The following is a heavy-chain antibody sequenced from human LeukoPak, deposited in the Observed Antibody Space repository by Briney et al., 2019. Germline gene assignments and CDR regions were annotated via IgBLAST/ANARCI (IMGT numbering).Heavy chain of an antibody. Sequence: SETLSHTCTVSGGSISSYYWSWIRQPPGKGLEWIAYIYYSGSTNYNPSLKSRVTISVDTSKNQFSLKLRSVTAADTAVYYCARTTEGGYTYGYFYYYYMDVWGKGTTVTISS. CDR3: ARTTEGGYTYGYFYYYYMDV. CDR1: GGSISSYY. J-gene: IGHJ6*03. D-gene: IGHD5-18*01. CDR2: IYYSGST. V-gene: IGHV4-59*01.